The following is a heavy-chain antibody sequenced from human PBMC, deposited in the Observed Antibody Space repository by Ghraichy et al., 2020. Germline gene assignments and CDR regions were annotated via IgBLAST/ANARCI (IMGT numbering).Heavy chain of an antibody. D-gene: IGHD4-23*01. CDR3: ARPSAVVRFDYYDGWDV. CDR1: GFTFSGYS. J-gene: IGHJ6*02. CDR2: ISSGSRTI. V-gene: IGHV3-48*02. Sequence: GSLRLSCVGSGFTFSGYSLTWVRQSPGKGLGWGAHISSGSRTIFYADSVKGRFTISRDTARNSLYLQMNSLRNEDTAVYFCARPSAVVRFDYYDGWDVWGQGTTGTGS.